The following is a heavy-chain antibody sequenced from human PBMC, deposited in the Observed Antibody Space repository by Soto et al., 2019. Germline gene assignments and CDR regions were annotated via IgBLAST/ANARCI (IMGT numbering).Heavy chain of an antibody. CDR1: GFTCRTYG. V-gene: IGHV3-30*19. D-gene: IGHD3-22*01. CDR2: ISFDGSAT. CDR3: ARGTMMLVEEGYYFDY. Sequence: GGSLRLSCAALGFTCRTYGMHWVRQAPGKGLNWVALISFDGSATQYADSVKGRFTISRDNSKNTLYLQMNSLRVEDTAVYYCARGTMMLVEEGYYFDYWGQGTPVTVSS. J-gene: IGHJ4*02.